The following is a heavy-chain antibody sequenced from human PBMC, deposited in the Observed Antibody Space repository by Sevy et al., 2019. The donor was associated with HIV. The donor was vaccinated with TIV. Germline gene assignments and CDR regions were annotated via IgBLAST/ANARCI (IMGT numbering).Heavy chain of an antibody. CDR2: ISDSGRTI. J-gene: IGHJ5*02. CDR1: GFTFSTYS. D-gene: IGHD6-19*01. CDR3: ARDQSSGWYNPLHH. Sequence: GGSLRLSCAASGFTFSTYSMNWVRQAPGKGLEWVSYISDSGRTIYYADSVKGRFTISRDNAKNSLYLQMNSLRDEDTAVYYCARDQSSGWYNPLHHWGQGTLVTVSS. V-gene: IGHV3-48*02.